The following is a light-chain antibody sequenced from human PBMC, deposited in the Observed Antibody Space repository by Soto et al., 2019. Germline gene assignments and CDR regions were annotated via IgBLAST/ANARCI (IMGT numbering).Light chain of an antibody. CDR3: QHYDSTMWT. CDR2: GAS. V-gene: IGKV3-20*01. J-gene: IGKJ1*01. CDR1: HSVSCTY. Sequence: EIVLTQSPGTLSLFPGERDTISCRASHSVSCTYLAWYQQKPGLALRLLIFGASSRATDIPDRFSGSGSGTDFTLSISRLEPEDFAVYYCQHYDSTMWTFGQGTKVDIK.